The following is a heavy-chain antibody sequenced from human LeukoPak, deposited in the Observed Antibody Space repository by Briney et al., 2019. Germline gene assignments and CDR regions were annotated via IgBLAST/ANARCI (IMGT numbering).Heavy chain of an antibody. V-gene: IGHV3-23*01. CDR1: GFTFSSYA. CDR2: ISGSGGST. J-gene: IGHJ4*02. Sequence: GVCLRLSCAASGFTFSSYAMSWVRQAPGKGLEWGSAISGSGGSTYYADSVKGRFTISRDNSKNTLYLQMNSLRAEDTAVYYCAKAYCSSTSCAFDYWGQGTLVTVSS. D-gene: IGHD2-2*01. CDR3: AKAYCSSTSCAFDY.